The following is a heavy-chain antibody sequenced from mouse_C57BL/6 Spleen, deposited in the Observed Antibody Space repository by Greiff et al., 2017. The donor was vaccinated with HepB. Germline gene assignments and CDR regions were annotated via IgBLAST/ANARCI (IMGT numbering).Heavy chain of an antibody. CDR1: GFTFSDYG. J-gene: IGHJ3*01. CDR3: GKQVLWRLSWFAY. CDR2: ISSGSSTI. V-gene: IGHV5-17*01. Sequence: EVKLLESGGGLVKPGGSLKLSCAASGFTFSDYGMHWVRQAPEEGLEWVAYISSGSSTIYYADTVKGRFTISRDNAKNTLFLQMTSLRSEDTAMYYCGKQVLWRLSWFAYWGQGALVTVSA. D-gene: IGHD3-2*02.